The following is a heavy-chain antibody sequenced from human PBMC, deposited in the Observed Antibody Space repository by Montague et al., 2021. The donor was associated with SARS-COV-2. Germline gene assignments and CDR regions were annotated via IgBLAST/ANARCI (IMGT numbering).Heavy chain of an antibody. D-gene: IGHD6-19*01. V-gene: IGHV4-39*07. J-gene: IGHJ4*02. CDR2: RYYSGST. Sequence: SETLSLTCTVSGDCIITDPWFWGWKRKPPGQGLEWIGSRYYSGSTYYNPSLKSRVAISIDTSENQFSLKLSSVTAADTAVYYCARGNRIAVAGTDFDYWGQGTLVTVSS. CDR1: GDCIITDPWF. CDR3: ARGNRIAVAGTDFDY.